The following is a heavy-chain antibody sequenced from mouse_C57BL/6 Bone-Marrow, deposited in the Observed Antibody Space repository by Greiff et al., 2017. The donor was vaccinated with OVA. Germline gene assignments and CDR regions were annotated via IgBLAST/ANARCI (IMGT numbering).Heavy chain of an antibody. CDR1: GYTFTSYN. Sequence: SGAELVRPGASVKMSCKASGYTFTSYNMHWVKQTPRQGLEWIGAIYPGNGDTSYNQKFKGKATLTVDKSSSTAYMQLSSLTSEDSAVYFCASNYGSSFYFDYWGQGTTLTVSS. CDR3: ASNYGSSFYFDY. CDR2: IYPGNGDT. J-gene: IGHJ2*01. D-gene: IGHD1-1*01. V-gene: IGHV1-12*01.